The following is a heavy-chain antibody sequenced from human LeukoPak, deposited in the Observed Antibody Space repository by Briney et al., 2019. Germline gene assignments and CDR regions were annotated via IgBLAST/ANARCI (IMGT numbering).Heavy chain of an antibody. CDR2: ISSTSSYI. V-gene: IGHV3-21*01. J-gene: IGHJ4*02. D-gene: IGHD6-19*01. CDR3: ARASIAVAAGLQY. CDR1: GFTFSSRDW. Sequence: GGSLRLSCVASGFTFSSRDWMTWVRQAPGKGLEWVSSISSTSSYIYYADSVKGRFTISRDNAKNSMYLQMNSLRAEDTAVYYCARASIAVAAGLQYWGQGTLVTVSS.